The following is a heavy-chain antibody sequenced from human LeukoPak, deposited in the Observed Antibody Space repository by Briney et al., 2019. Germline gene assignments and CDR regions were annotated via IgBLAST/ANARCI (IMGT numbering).Heavy chain of an antibody. Sequence: GESLKISCQGSGYSFTSYWIGWVRQMPGKGLEWMGIIYPGDSDTRYSPSFQGQVTISADKSISTAYLQWSSLKASDTAMYYCARATSAYYYDSSGYYYTPKAFDIWGQGTMVTVSS. D-gene: IGHD3-22*01. V-gene: IGHV5-51*01. CDR1: GYSFTSYW. CDR3: ARATSAYYYDSSGYYYTPKAFDI. J-gene: IGHJ3*02. CDR2: IYPGDSDT.